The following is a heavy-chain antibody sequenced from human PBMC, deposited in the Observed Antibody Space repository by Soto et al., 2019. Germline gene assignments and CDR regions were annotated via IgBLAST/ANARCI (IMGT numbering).Heavy chain of an antibody. J-gene: IGHJ6*02. V-gene: IGHV4-59*01. CDR2: IYYSGST. CDR3: ARAYYYDAYGMDV. Sequence: QVQLQESGPGLVKPSETLSLTCTVSGGSISSYYWSWIRQPPGKGLAWIGYIYYSGSTNYNPSLKSRVTISVDTSKNQFSLKLSSVTAADTAVYYCARAYYYDAYGMDVWGQGTTVTVSS. CDR1: GGSISSYY. D-gene: IGHD3-22*01.